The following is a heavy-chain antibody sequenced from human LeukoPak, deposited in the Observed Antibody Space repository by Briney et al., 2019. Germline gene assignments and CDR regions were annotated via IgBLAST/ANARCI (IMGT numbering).Heavy chain of an antibody. V-gene: IGHV4-61*09. CDR3: ASLIAVAGEIYFDY. Sequence: PSQTLSLTCTVSGGSISSGSYYWSWIRQPAGKGLEWIGYIYYSGSTNYNPSLKSRVTISVDTSKNQFSLKLSSVTAADTAVYYCASLIAVAGEIYFDYWGQGTLVTVSS. CDR1: GGSISSGSYY. D-gene: IGHD6-19*01. J-gene: IGHJ4*02. CDR2: IYYSGST.